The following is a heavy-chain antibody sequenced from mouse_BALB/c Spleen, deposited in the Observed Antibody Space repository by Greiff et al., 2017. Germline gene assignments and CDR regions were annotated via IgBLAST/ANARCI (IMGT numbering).Heavy chain of an antibody. CDR1: GFSLTSYG. V-gene: IGHV2-9*02. D-gene: IGHD2-1*01. CDR3: ARGGGNSWFAY. CDR2: IWAGGST. Sequence: VQGVESGPGLVAPSQSLSITCTVSGFSLTSYGVHWVRQPPGKGLEWLGVIWAGGSTNYNSALMSRLSISKDNSKSQVFLKMNSLQTDDTAMYYCARGGGNSWFAYWGQGTLVTVSA. J-gene: IGHJ3*01.